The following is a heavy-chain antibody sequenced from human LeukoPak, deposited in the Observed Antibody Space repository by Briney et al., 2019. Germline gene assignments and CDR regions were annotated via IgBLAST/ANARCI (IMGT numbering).Heavy chain of an antibody. J-gene: IGHJ4*02. D-gene: IGHD3-3*01. CDR2: ISSSSSYI. CDR3: ASSGDFWSGYYFG. V-gene: IGHV3-21*01. Sequence: GGSLRLSCAASGFTFNSYSMNWVRQTPGKGLEWVSSISSSSSYIYYADSVKGRFTISRDNAKNSLYLQMNSLRAEDTAVYYCASSGDFWSGYYFGWGQGTLVTVSS. CDR1: GFTFNSYS.